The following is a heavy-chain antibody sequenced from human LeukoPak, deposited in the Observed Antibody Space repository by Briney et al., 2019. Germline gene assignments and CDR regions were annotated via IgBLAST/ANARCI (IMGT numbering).Heavy chain of an antibody. CDR1: GYRFANYW. J-gene: IGHJ4*02. V-gene: IGHV5-51*01. CDR3: ARQGIVANFDY. CDR2: IYPGDSDT. D-gene: IGHD5-12*01. Sequence: GESLKISCKASGYRFANYWIGWVRQMPGKGLEWMGIIYPGDSDTRYSPSFQGQVTISADKSISTAYLQWSSLKASDTAMYYCARQGIVANFDYWGQGTLVTVSS.